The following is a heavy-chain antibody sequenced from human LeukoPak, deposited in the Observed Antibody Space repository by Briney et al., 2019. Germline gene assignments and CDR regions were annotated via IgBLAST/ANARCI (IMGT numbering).Heavy chain of an antibody. CDR3: ARGLMSGFDP. Sequence: PGGSLRLSCAASGFTVSSNYMSWVRQAPGKGLEWVSVIYSGGTTHYGDSVKGRFTISRDNSKNTLYLQMDSLRVEDTAVYYCARGLMSGFDPWGQGTLVTVSS. CDR2: IYSGGTT. D-gene: IGHD2-8*01. V-gene: IGHV3-66*01. CDR1: GFTVSSNY. J-gene: IGHJ5*02.